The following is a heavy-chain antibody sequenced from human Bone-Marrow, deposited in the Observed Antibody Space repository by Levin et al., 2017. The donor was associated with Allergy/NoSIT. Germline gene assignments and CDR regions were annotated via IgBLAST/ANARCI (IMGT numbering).Heavy chain of an antibody. V-gene: IGHV3-23*01. CDR3: AKNTAYDWANWFDP. D-gene: IGHD5-12*01. J-gene: IGHJ5*02. Sequence: GGSLRLSCAASGFDFSSYAMNWVRQAPGKGLEWVAFVSGRGTATYYARSVEGRFVISRDNSQNMVYLQMDSLRPEDTAIYYCAKNTAYDWANWFDPWSQGTPVIVSP. CDR1: GFDFSSYA. CDR2: VSGRGTAT.